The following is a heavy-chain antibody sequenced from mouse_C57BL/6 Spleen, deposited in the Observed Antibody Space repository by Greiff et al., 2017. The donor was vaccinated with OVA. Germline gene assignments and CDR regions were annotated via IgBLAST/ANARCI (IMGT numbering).Heavy chain of an antibody. CDR1: GFNIKNTY. V-gene: IGHV14-3*01. D-gene: IGHD1-1*01. CDR2: IDPANGNT. CDR3: VRAYYYGSSYDAMDY. J-gene: IGHJ4*01. Sequence: VQLQQSVAELVRPGASVKLSCTASGFNIKNTYMHWVKQRPEQGLEWIGRIDPANGNTKYAPQFQGKATITADTSSNTAYLQLSSLTSEDTAIYYCVRAYYYGSSYDAMDYWGQGTSVTVSS.